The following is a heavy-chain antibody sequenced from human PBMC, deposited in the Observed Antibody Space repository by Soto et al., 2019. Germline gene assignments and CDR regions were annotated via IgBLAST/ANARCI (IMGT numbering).Heavy chain of an antibody. CDR3: ARQGSSPHYYHALDV. CDR1: GYTFTTSG. Sequence: QVQLVQSGPEVKKPGASVKVSFEASGYTFTTSGISWVRQAPGQGLEWMGGISTYNGDTNSEQKYQGRVTMTADTSTGTPYMELMSLKSDDTAVYYCARQGSSPHYYHALDVWGQGPTVTVSS. J-gene: IGHJ6*02. V-gene: IGHV1-18*01. CDR2: ISTYNGDT. D-gene: IGHD1-26*01.